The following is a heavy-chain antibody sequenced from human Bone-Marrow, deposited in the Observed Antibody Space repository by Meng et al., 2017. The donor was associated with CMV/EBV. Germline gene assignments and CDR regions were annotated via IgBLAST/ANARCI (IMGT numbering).Heavy chain of an antibody. CDR3: ARGRKVHIVVVIAKYNWFDP. CDR1: GGSFSGYY. D-gene: IGHD2-21*01. V-gene: IGHV4-34*01. CDR2: INHSGST. Sequence: GSLRLSCAVYGGSFSGYYWSWIRQPPGKGLEWIGEINHSGSTNYNPSLKSRVTISVDTSKNQFSLKLSSVTAADTAVYYCARGRKVHIVVVIAKYNWFDPWGQGTLVTVSS. J-gene: IGHJ5*02.